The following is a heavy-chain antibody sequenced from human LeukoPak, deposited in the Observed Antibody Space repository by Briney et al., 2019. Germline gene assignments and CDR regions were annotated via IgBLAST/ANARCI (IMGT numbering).Heavy chain of an antibody. CDR2: ISYDGSNK. J-gene: IGHJ4*02. D-gene: IGHD3-22*01. CDR1: GFTFSSYG. CDR3: AKDRAPYYYDSSGSFDY. Sequence: GGSLILSCAASGFTFSSYGMHWVRQAPGKGLEWVAVISYDGSNKYYADSVKGRFTISRDNSKNTLYLQMNSLRAEDTAVYYCAKDRAPYYYDSSGSFDYWGQGTLATVSS. V-gene: IGHV3-30*18.